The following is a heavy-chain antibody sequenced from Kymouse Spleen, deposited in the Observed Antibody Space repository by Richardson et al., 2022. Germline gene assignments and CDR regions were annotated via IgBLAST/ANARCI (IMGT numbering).Heavy chain of an antibody. J-gene: IGHJ6*02. CDR2: TRNKANSYTT. Sequence: EVQLVESGGGLVQPGGSLRLSCAASGFTFSDHYMDWVRQAPGKGLEWVGRTRNKANSYTTEYAASVKGRFTISRDDSKNSLYLQMNSLKTEDTAVYYCARLQWGLDYYYGMDVWGQGTTVTVSS. CDR3: ARLQWGLDYYYGMDV. V-gene: IGHV3-72*01. D-gene: IGHD4-11,IGHD4-11*01. CDR1: GFTFSDHY.